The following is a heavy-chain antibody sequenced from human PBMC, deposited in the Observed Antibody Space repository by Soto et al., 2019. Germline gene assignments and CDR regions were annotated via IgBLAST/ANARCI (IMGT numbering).Heavy chain of an antibody. Sequence: QVQLVESGGGVVQPGRSLRLSCAASGFTFSSYGMHWVRQAPGKGLEWVAVISYDGSNKYYADSVKGRFTISRDNSKNTLYLQRNSLRAEDTPVYYCAKAGYSGYDLGYWGQGTLVTVSS. J-gene: IGHJ4*02. CDR3: AKAGYSGYDLGY. V-gene: IGHV3-30*18. D-gene: IGHD5-12*01. CDR2: ISYDGSNK. CDR1: GFTFSSYG.